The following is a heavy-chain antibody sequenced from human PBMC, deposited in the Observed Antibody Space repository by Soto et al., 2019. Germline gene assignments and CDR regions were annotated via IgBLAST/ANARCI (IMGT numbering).Heavy chain of an antibody. CDR3: ACIAAAGTDAFDI. CDR2: INAGNGNT. Sequence: QVQLVQSGAEVKKPGASVKVSCKASGYTFTSYAMHWVRQAPGQRLEWMGWINAGNGNTKYSQKFQGRVTITRDTSASTAYMELSSLRSEDTAVYYCACIAAAGTDAFDIWGQGTMVTVSS. CDR1: GYTFTSYA. V-gene: IGHV1-3*01. D-gene: IGHD6-13*01. J-gene: IGHJ3*02.